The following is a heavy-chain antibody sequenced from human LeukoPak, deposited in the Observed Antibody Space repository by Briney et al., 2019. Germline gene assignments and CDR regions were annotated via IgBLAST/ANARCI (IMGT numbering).Heavy chain of an antibody. D-gene: IGHD6-19*01. Sequence: HAGGSLRLSCAAPGFTFSSYAMTWVRQAPGKGLEWVSAISGGGGATYYAHSVKGRFTISRDNSRNTLSLQMNSLRAEDTAVYYCAQAGPYYFDYWGQGTLVTVSS. CDR1: GFTFSSYA. V-gene: IGHV3-23*01. J-gene: IGHJ4*02. CDR2: ISGGGGAT. CDR3: AQAGPYYFDY.